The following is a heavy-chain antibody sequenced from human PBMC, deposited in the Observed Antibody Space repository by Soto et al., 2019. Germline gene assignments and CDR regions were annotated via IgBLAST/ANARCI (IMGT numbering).Heavy chain of an antibody. V-gene: IGHV3-23*01. D-gene: IGHD5-12*01. J-gene: IGHJ4*02. CDR2: ISARGGSA. CDR3: AKGSIEYSASVDN. CDR1: GFSFSSYA. Sequence: DVQLLESGGGLVQPGGSLRLSCAASGFSFSSYAMGWVRQAPGKGLEWVAVISARGGSAYFADAVKGRFTLSRDNSKNVLSLEMNSLRAEDTAIYFCAKGSIEYSASVDNWGQGTLVVVSS.